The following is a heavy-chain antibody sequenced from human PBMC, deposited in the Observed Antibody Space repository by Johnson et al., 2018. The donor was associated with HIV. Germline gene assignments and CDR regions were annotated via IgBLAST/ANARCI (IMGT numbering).Heavy chain of an antibody. CDR2: ISYDGRNQ. J-gene: IGHJ3*02. Sequence: QVQLVESGGGVVQPGRSLRLSCVVSGFSFSGFAMHWVRQAPGKGLDWMAVISYDGRNQQYAESVKGRFTISRDNAKNSLYRQMNSLGAEDTAVYYCARDPVTPAGSDAFDSWGQGTKVTVSS. CDR3: ARDPVTPAGSDAFDS. V-gene: IGHV3-30-3*01. D-gene: IGHD2-15*01. CDR1: GFSFSGFA.